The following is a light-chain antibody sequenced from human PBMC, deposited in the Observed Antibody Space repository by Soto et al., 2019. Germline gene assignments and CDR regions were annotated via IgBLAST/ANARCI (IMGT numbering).Light chain of an antibody. CDR3: QQRSNWPLT. Sequence: EIVLTQSPAPRFLSQGEKPTLSSRASKSVRSSLAWSQQNPGQAPSLLIYDASNRATGIPARSSGSGSGTDFTLTISSLEPEDFAVYYCQQRSNWPLTFGGGTKVEIK. CDR2: DAS. J-gene: IGKJ4*01. CDR1: KSVRSS. V-gene: IGKV3-11*01.